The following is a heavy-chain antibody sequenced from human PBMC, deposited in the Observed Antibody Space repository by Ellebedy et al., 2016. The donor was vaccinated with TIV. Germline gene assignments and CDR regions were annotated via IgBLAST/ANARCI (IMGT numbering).Heavy chain of an antibody. CDR2: IHYTGGT. J-gene: IGHJ4*02. D-gene: IGHD5-24*01. Sequence: MPSETLSLTCTVSGGSINGFYWNWIRQSPGKGLEWMGYIHYTGGTNYNPSLRSRVSISLDKSKSQFSLTVTSLTSEDTAVYYCARLNGRWLVDYWGQGSLVTVSS. V-gene: IGHV4-59*01. CDR3: ARLNGRWLVDY. CDR1: GGSINGFY.